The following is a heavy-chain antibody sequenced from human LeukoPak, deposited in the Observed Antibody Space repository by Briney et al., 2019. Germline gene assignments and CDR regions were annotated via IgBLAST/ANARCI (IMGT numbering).Heavy chain of an antibody. Sequence: QPGGSLRLSCAASGFTFRNYGMHWVRQAPGKGLEWVALIWYDGSNKYYADSVKGRFTISRDNSKNMLYLQMNSLRTEDTAVYYCARVEGGDEDGYFDYWGQGTLVTVSS. V-gene: IGHV3-30*02. CDR1: GFTFRNYG. CDR3: ARVEGGDEDGYFDY. D-gene: IGHD2-21*02. J-gene: IGHJ4*02. CDR2: IWYDGSNK.